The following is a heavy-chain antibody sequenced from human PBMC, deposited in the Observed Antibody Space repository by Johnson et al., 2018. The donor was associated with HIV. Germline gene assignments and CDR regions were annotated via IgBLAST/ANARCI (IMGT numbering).Heavy chain of an antibody. CDR2: ISSSGSTI. CDR1: GFTFSSYE. CDR3: AKFGRIPRELEDAFDI. D-gene: IGHD1-26*01. J-gene: IGHJ3*02. V-gene: IGHV3-48*03. Sequence: VQLVESGGGLVKPGGSLRLSCAASGFTFSSYEMNWVRQAPGKGLEWVSYISSSGSTIYYADSVKGRFTISRDNAKNSLYLQMNSLRAEDTAVYYCAKFGRIPRELEDAFDIWGQGTMVTVSP.